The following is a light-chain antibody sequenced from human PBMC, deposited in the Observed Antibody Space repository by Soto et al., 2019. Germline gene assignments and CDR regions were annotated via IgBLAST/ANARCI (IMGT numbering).Light chain of an antibody. V-gene: IGKV3-20*01. CDR2: GAS. CDR1: QRITNSF. J-gene: IGKJ2*01. CDR3: QQYGRSPFT. Sequence: EIVLTQSPVTLSLSPGVRATLSCRASQRITNSFLAWFQQKPGLAPRLLIYGASTRASGIPDRFSGSGSGTDFVLTISRLEPEDFAVYYCQQYGRSPFTFGQGTRLQIK.